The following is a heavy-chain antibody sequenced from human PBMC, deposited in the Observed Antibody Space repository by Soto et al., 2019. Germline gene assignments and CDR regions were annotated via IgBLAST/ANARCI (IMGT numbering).Heavy chain of an antibody. J-gene: IGHJ6*02. CDR1: GGTFSSYA. Sequence: QVQLVPSGAEVKKPGSSVKVSCKASGGTFSSYAISWVRQAPGQGLEWMGGIIPIFGTANYAQKFQGRVTITADESTSTAYMELSSLRSEDTAVYYCARVPRYCSGGSCSADYYYYGMDVWGQGTTVTVSS. CDR2: IIPIFGTA. CDR3: ARVPRYCSGGSCSADYYYYGMDV. V-gene: IGHV1-69*01. D-gene: IGHD2-15*01.